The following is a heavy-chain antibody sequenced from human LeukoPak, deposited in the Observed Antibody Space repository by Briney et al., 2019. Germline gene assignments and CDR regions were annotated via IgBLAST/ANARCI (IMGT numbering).Heavy chain of an antibody. J-gene: IGHJ4*02. CDR3: ASDEWDYYYSSGYLSWNY. CDR1: GYECSTHC. CDR2: ISAYNGNT. Sequence: SDKPAGYECSTHCMSWVRKAPGQGLEWRGWISAYNGNTNYAQKLQGRVTMTTDTSTSTAYMELRSLRSDDTAVYYCASDEWDYYYSSGYLSWNYCGQGTLVTVSS. V-gene: IGHV1-18*01. D-gene: IGHD3-22*01.